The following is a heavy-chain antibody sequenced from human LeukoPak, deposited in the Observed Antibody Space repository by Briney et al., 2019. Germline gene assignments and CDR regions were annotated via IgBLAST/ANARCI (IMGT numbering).Heavy chain of an antibody. CDR2: INPNSGGT. CDR1: GYTFTGYF. Sequence: ASVKVSCKASGYTFTGYFIHWVRQAPGQGLEWMGWINPNSGGTNYAQKFQGRVTMTRDTSISTAYMQLSRLRSDDTAVYYCARVYSSSFNWFDPWGQGTLVTVSS. V-gene: IGHV1-2*02. J-gene: IGHJ5*02. CDR3: ARVYSSSFNWFDP. D-gene: IGHD6-13*01.